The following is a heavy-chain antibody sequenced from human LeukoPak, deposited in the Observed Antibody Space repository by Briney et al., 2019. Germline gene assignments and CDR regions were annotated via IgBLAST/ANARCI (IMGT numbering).Heavy chain of an antibody. Sequence: SGTLSLTCSASGVSFSSSYWSWIRQPPGRGLEWIGDIYYSGTTNYNPSLKSRVTISVDTSKNQFSLRLSSVTAADTAVYYCARGRGDGYDRGAFDIWGQGTMVTVSS. J-gene: IGHJ3*02. V-gene: IGHV4-59*01. CDR2: IYYSGTT. D-gene: IGHD5-24*01. CDR1: GVSFSSSY. CDR3: ARGRGDGYDRGAFDI.